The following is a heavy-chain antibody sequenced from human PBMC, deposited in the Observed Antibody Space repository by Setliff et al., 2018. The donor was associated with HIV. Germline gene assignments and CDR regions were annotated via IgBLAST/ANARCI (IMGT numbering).Heavy chain of an antibody. V-gene: IGHV3-53*01. J-gene: IGHJ4*03. CDR3: ARSPQGGYFDY. CDR2: IYSGGTT. CDR1: GFTFSSYS. Sequence: GGSLRLSCAASGFTFSSYSMNWVRQAPGKGLEWVSIIYSGGTTYYADSVKGRFTISRDNSKNTLYLQMNSLRVEDTAVYHCARSPQGGYFDYWGQGTLVTVSS.